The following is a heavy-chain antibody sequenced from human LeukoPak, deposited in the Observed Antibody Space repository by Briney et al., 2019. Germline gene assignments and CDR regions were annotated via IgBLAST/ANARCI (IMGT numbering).Heavy chain of an antibody. D-gene: IGHD1-26*01. CDR1: GGSISSGSYY. CDR3: ARGISGTYAYYFDY. CDR2: IYTSGST. V-gene: IGHV4-61*02. J-gene: IGHJ4*02. Sequence: SQTLSLTCTVSGGSISSGSYYWSWIRQPAGKGLEWIGRIYTSGSTNYNPSLKGRVTISVDTSKNQFSLKLSSVTAADTAVYYCARGISGTYAYYFDYWGQGTLVTVSS.